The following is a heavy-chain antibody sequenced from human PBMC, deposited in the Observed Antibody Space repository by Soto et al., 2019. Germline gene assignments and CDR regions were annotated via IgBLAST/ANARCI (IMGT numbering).Heavy chain of an antibody. J-gene: IGHJ4*02. CDR2: INHSGST. V-gene: IGHV4-34*01. D-gene: IGHD2-2*02. CDR3: ASRKIVVVPAAIGI. Sequence: QVQLQQWGAGLLKPSETLSLTCAVYGGSFSGYYWSWIRQPPGKGLEWIGEINHSGSTNYNPSLKSRVTISVDTSKNQSSLKLSSVTAADTAVYYCASRKIVVVPAAIGIWGQGTLVTVSS. CDR1: GGSFSGYY.